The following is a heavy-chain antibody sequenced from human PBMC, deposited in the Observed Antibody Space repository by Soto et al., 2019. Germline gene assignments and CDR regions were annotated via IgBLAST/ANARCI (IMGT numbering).Heavy chain of an antibody. CDR2: ISGSGGST. Sequence: GGSLRLSCAASGFTFSSYAMSWVRQAPGKGLEWVSAISGSGGSTYYADSVKGRFTVSRDNSKNTLYLQMNSLRAEDTAVYYCAGVYSGWPYYFDYWGQGTLVTVSS. D-gene: IGHD6-19*01. CDR3: AGVYSGWPYYFDY. J-gene: IGHJ4*02. V-gene: IGHV3-23*01. CDR1: GFTFSSYA.